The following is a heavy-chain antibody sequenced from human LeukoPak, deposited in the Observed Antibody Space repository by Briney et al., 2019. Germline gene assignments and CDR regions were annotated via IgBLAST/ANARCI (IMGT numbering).Heavy chain of an antibody. Sequence: PGGSLRLSCAASGFTFSDYYMSWIRQAPGKGLEWVSYISSSGSTIYYADSVKGRFTISRDNAKNSLYLQMNGLRAEDTAVYYCARDFSGYDPVEYCSGGSCDWGQGTLVTVSS. CDR2: ISSSGSTI. CDR3: ARDFSGYDPVEYCSGGSCD. CDR1: GFTFSDYY. D-gene: IGHD2-15*01. V-gene: IGHV3-11*01. J-gene: IGHJ4*02.